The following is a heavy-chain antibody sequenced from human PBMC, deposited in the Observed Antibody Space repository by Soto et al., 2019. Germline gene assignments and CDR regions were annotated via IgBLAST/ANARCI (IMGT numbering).Heavy chain of an antibody. V-gene: IGHV5-51*01. D-gene: IGHD6-13*01. CDR3: ARLSYSSSWRYYYYYGMDV. CDR2: IYPGDSDT. Sequence: PGESLKISCKGSGYSFTSYWIGWVRQMPGKGLEWMGIIYPGDSDTRYSPSFQGQVTISADKSISTAYLQWSSLKASDTAMYYCARLSYSSSWRYYYYYGMDVWGQGTTVTVSS. J-gene: IGHJ6*02. CDR1: GYSFTSYW.